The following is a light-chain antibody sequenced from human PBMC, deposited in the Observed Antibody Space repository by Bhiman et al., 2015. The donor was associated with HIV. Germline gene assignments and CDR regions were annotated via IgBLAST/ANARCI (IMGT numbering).Light chain of an antibody. V-gene: IGLV1-40*01. J-gene: IGLJ1*01. CDR2: EVT. CDR1: RSNIGAGYD. CDR3: TSYAGPNNYV. Sequence: QPVLTQPPSVSGAPGQRVTISCTGSRSNIGAGYDIHWYQHLPGKAPKLLIYEVTKRPSGVPDRFSGSKSGNTASLTVSGLQAEDEVDYYCTSYAGPNNYVFGTGTKVTVL.